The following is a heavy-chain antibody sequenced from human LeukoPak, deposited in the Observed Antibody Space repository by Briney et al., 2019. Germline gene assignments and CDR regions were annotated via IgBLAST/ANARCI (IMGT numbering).Heavy chain of an antibody. Sequence: PSETLSLTCGVSGGSISGTNWWSWVRQPPGQGLEWFGEISLAGQTNYNPSLNGRVTISLDKSSNKLFLHLTSVTAADTATYYCSRESEPFCPIGYWGKGTLLIVSS. J-gene: IGHJ4*02. CDR3: SRESEPFCPIGY. V-gene: IGHV4-4*02. CDR2: ISLAGQT. CDR1: GGSISGTNW.